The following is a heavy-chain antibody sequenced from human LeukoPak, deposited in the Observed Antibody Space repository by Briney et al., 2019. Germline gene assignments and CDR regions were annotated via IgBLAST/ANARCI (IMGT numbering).Heavy chain of an antibody. D-gene: IGHD6-19*01. J-gene: IGHJ4*02. CDR3: ARDSSSGWFTVDY. CDR2: ISPTGTGT. V-gene: IGHV1-46*01. CDR1: GYTFTGHF. Sequence: ASVKVSCRSSGYTFTGHFMHWVRQAPGQGLEWMGLISPTGTGTVYAREIQGRVTMTRDTSTSTDYMELGTLTSEDTAVYYCARDSSSGWFTVDYWGQGTLVTVSS.